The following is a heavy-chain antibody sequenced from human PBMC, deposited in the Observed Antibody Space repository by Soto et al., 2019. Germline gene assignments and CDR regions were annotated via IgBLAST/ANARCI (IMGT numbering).Heavy chain of an antibody. Sequence: PSKTLSLTCAYSVGSIISSSYYWGWIRQPPGKGLEWIGSIYYSGSTYYNPSLKSRVTISVDTSKNQFSLKLSSVTAADTAVYYCARDRLRYFDWLLSGYYGMDVWGQGTTVTVSS. D-gene: IGHD3-9*01. V-gene: IGHV4-39*02. CDR3: ARDRLRYFDWLLSGYYGMDV. CDR2: IYYSGST. CDR1: VGSIISSSYY. J-gene: IGHJ6*02.